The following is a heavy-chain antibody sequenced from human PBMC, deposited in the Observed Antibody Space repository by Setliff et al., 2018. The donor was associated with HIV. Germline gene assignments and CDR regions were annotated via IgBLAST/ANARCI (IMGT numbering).Heavy chain of an antibody. Sequence: SETLSLTCTVSGGSISSSSYYWGWIRQPPGKGLEWIGSIFNDGRTYYNPSLKSRVTIPMDTSTNQLSLKLTSVTAADTAVYYCAREVDVVTTSDAFDIWGQGTMVTVSS. V-gene: IGHV4-39*02. CDR3: AREVDVVTTSDAFDI. CDR2: IFNDGRT. CDR1: GGSISSSSYY. D-gene: IGHD2-21*02. J-gene: IGHJ3*02.